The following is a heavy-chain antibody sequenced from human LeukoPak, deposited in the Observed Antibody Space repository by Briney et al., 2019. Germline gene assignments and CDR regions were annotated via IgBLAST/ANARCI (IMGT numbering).Heavy chain of an antibody. CDR3: ARTGGSSGWYAWFDP. V-gene: IGHV1-46*01. CDR1: GYTFTSYY. Sequence: GASVKVSCKASGYTFTSYYMHWVRQAPGQGLEWMGIINPSGGSTSYAQKFQGRVTMTRDTSTSTVYMELSSLRSEDTAVYYCARTGGSSGWYAWFDPWGQGTLVTVSS. D-gene: IGHD6-19*01. J-gene: IGHJ5*02. CDR2: INPSGGST.